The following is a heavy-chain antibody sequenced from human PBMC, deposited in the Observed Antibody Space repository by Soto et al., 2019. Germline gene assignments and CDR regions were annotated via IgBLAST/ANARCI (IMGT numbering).Heavy chain of an antibody. CDR2: ISGSGGST. Sequence: GGSLRLSCAASGFTFSSYAMSWVRQAPGKGLEWVSAISGSGGSTYYADSVKGRFPISRDNSKNTLYLQMKSLRAEDTAVYYCAKDRGRGKLGIGGDIWGQGTMVTVSS. J-gene: IGHJ3*02. D-gene: IGHD7-27*01. V-gene: IGHV3-23*01. CDR1: GFTFSSYA. CDR3: AKDRGRGKLGIGGDI.